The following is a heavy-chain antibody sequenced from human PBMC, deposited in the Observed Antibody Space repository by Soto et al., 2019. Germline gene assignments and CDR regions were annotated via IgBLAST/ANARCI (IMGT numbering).Heavy chain of an antibody. Sequence: GASVKVSFKASGYTFTSYGISWVRQAPGQGLEWMGWISAYNGNTNYAQKLQGRVTMTTDTSTSTAYMELRSLRSDDTAVHYCARDFDYYYDSSGYLSLDNWGQGTLVTVSS. CDR3: ARDFDYYYDSSGYLSLDN. CDR2: ISAYNGNT. D-gene: IGHD3-22*01. V-gene: IGHV1-18*01. CDR1: GYTFTSYG. J-gene: IGHJ4*02.